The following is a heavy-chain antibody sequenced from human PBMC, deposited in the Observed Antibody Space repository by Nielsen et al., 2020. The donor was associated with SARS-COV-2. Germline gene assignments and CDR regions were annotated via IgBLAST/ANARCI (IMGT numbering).Heavy chain of an antibody. CDR3: AKDRDYYYGMDV. J-gene: IGHJ6*02. CDR1: GFTFDDYA. CDR2: ISWNSGSI. Sequence: SLKISCAASGFTFDDYAMHWVRQAPGKGLEWVSGISWNSGSIGCADSVKGRFTISRDNAKNSLYLQMNSLRAEDTALYYCAKDRDYYYGMDVWGQGTTVTVSS. V-gene: IGHV3-9*01.